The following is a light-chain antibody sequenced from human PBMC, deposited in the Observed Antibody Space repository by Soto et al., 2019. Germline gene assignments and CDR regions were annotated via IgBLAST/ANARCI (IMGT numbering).Light chain of an antibody. J-gene: IGKJ1*01. CDR1: QSVGTN. CDR2: GVS. Sequence: EIEMTQSPATLSVSPWEIATLSCGASQSVGTNLAWYQQKPGQAPSLLIYGVSTRATGIPTRFSGSGSGRQFTLTISSLQSEDFAVYYCQQYNNWPQTFGQGTKVDIK. V-gene: IGKV3-15*01. CDR3: QQYNNWPQT.